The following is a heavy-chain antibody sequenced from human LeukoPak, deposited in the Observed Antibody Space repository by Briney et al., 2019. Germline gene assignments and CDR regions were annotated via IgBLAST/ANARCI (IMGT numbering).Heavy chain of an antibody. J-gene: IGHJ4*02. CDR2: ISSSSSYI. CDR3: ARGIEVAGTIFDY. Sequence: GGSLRLSCAASGFTFSSYSMNWVRQAPGKGLEWVSSISSSSSYIYYADSVKGRFTISRDNAKNSLYLQMNSLRAEDTAVYYCARGIEVAGTIFDYWGQGTLVTVSS. V-gene: IGHV3-21*01. CDR1: GFTFSSYS. D-gene: IGHD6-19*01.